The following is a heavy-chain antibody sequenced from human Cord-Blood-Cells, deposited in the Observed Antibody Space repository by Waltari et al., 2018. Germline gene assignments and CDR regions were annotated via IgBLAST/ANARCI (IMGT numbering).Heavy chain of an antibody. J-gene: IGHJ3*02. V-gene: IGHV4-39*01. Sequence: QLQLQESGPGLVKPSETLSLTCTVSGGSISSSSYYWGWIRQPPGKGLEWIGSIYYSGSTYYNPSLKSRVTISVDTSKNQFSLKLSSVTAADTVVYYCARQTGDAFDIWGQGTMVTVSS. CDR3: ARQTGDAFDI. D-gene: IGHD7-27*01. CDR2: IYYSGST. CDR1: GGSISSSSYY.